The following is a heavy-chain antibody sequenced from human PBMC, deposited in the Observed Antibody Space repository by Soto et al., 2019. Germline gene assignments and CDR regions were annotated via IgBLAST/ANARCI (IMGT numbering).Heavy chain of an antibody. Sequence: QVQLVQSGAEVKKPGSSVKVSCKASGGTFSSYAISWVRQAPGQGLEWMGGIIPIFGTANYAQKFQGRVTITADEATSTAYMELSSLRSEDTAVYYCASEGGDGYNPEPPGFDYWGQGTLVTVSS. CDR2: IIPIFGTA. CDR1: GGTFSSYA. V-gene: IGHV1-69*01. J-gene: IGHJ4*02. D-gene: IGHD3-16*01. CDR3: ASEGGDGYNPEPPGFDY.